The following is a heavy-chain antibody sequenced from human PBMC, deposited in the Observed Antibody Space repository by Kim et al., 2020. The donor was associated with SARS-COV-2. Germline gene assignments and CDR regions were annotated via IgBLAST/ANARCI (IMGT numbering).Heavy chain of an antibody. V-gene: IGHV3-23*01. CDR1: GFTFRSYG. J-gene: IGHJ4*02. D-gene: IGHD4-4*01. Sequence: GGSLRLSCVASGFTFRSYGMTWVRQSPGKGLEWVATIHAGGEDTSYADSVKGRFIVSRDDSESTLYLWIRSLRVDDTGLYYCAKERYLYSQGTEIEFWGQGTRLTVSS. CDR2: IHAGGEDT. CDR3: AKERYLYSQGTEIEF.